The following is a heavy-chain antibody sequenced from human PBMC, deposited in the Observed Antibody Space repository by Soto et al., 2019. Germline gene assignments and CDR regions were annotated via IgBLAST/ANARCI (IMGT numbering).Heavy chain of an antibody. CDR3: AHRVLRAVFGLVTTTAIYFDF. J-gene: IGHJ4*02. Sequence: QITLNESGPPVVKPTETLTLTCTFSGFSLTTSGVGVGWVRQSPGKAPEWLAFIYWDDDKRYSTSLKSRLTITKDTSKNQVVLTMANVDPAETATYYCAHRVLRAVFGLVTTTAIYFDFWGQGTPVVVSS. CDR1: GFSLTTSGVG. D-gene: IGHD3-3*01. V-gene: IGHV2-5*02. CDR2: IYWDDDK.